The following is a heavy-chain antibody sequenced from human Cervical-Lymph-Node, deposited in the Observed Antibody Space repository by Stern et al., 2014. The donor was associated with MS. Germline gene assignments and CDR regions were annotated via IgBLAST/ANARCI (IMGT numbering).Heavy chain of an antibody. V-gene: IGHV3-49*03. J-gene: IGHJ4*02. CDR3: AVRYGMFDY. Sequence: EVHLVESGGGLVQPGRSLRLSCSTFGDYAVSWFRQAPGKGLEWVGFIRGNSGTTEYAASVIGRFTISRDDSKSIAYLQMNSLKTEDTAVYYCAVRYGMFDYWGQGTLVTVSS. CDR1: TFGDYA. CDR2: IRGNSGTT. D-gene: IGHD4-17*01.